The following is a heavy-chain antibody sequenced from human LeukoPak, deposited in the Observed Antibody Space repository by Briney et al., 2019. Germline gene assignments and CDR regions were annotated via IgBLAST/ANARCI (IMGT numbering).Heavy chain of an antibody. Sequence: ASVNVSCKASGYTFTSYYMHWVRQAPGQGLEWMGIINPSGGSTSYAQKFQGRVTMTRDTSTSTVYMELSSLRSEDTAVYYCARDPSLRIGFYGDPLYYFDYWGQGTLVTVSS. V-gene: IGHV1-46*01. CDR2: INPSGGST. CDR1: GYTFTSYY. J-gene: IGHJ4*02. CDR3: ARDPSLRIGFYGDPLYYFDY. D-gene: IGHD4-17*01.